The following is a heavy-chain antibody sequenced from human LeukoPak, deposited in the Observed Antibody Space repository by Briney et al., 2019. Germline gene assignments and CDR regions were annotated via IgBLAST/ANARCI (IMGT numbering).Heavy chain of an antibody. J-gene: IGHJ4*02. Sequence: GGSLRLSCAASGFTFSSYAMSWVRQAPGRGLEWVSAISGSGGSTYYADSVKGRFTISRDNSKNTLYLQMNSLRAEDTAVYYCARGPSGYHNTGGQGTLVTVSS. CDR3: ARGPSGYHNT. CDR2: ISGSGGST. V-gene: IGHV3-23*01. CDR1: GFTFSSYA. D-gene: IGHD5-12*01.